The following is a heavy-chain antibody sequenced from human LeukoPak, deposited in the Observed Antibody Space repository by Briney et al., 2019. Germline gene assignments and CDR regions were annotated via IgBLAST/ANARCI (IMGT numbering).Heavy chain of an antibody. J-gene: IGHJ5*02. D-gene: IGHD2-15*01. Sequence: PSETLSLTCAVYGGSFSGYYWSWIRQPPGKGLEWIGSIYHSGSTYYNPSLKSRVTISVDTSKNQFSLKLSSVTAADTAVYYCARYIVVVVAATPKVNWFDPWGQGTLVTVSS. CDR3: ARYIVVVVAATPKVNWFDP. CDR2: IYHSGST. CDR1: GGSFSGYY. V-gene: IGHV4-34*01.